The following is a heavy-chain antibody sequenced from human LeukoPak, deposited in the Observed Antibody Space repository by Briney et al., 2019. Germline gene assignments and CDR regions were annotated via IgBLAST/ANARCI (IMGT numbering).Heavy chain of an antibody. CDR3: AKRDSAGLYYFDY. V-gene: IGHV3-23*01. CDR2: IGKSGGGT. CDR1: GFTFTNYA. D-gene: IGHD5-18*01. Sequence: EAGGSLRLSCAASGFTFTNYAMSWVRQAPGKGLEWVSTIGKSGGGTYYADSVKGRFTISRDNSKSTLYLQMNSLRAEDTAVYYCAKRDSAGLYYFDYWGQGTLVTVSS. J-gene: IGHJ4*02.